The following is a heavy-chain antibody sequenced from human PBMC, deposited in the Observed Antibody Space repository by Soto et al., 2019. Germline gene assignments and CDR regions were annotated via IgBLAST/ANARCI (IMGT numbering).Heavy chain of an antibody. CDR3: TRHYDFWSGPIDDAFDI. J-gene: IGHJ3*02. D-gene: IGHD3-3*01. Sequence: PGWPLSPSFPASVLPFVGLPMHWVRQASGKGLGWVGRIRSKANSYATAYAASVKGRFTISRDDSKNTAYLQMNSLKTEDTAVYYCTRHYDFWSGPIDDAFDIWGQGTMVTVSS. CDR1: VLPFVGLP. CDR2: IRSKANSYAT. V-gene: IGHV3-73*01.